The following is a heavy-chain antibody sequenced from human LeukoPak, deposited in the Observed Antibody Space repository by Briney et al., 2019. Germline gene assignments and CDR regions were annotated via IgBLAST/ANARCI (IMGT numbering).Heavy chain of an antibody. Sequence: GGSLRLSCAASGFIFSDYSMNWVRQAPGKGLEWISNIRGSRSGLGSGMYYADSVRGRFTISRDDAKNSLYLQMSSLRAEDTAFYYCARDNNWGFDYWGQGALVTVSP. D-gene: IGHD7-27*01. J-gene: IGHJ4*02. CDR3: ARDNNWGFDY. CDR1: GFIFSDYS. CDR2: IRGSRSGLGSGM. V-gene: IGHV3-48*04.